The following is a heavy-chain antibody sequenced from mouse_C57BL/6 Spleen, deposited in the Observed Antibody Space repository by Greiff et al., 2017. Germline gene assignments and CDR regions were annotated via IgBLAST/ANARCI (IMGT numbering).Heavy chain of an antibody. CDR3: TRKGDSSGYPLDY. J-gene: IGHJ2*01. V-gene: IGHV1-15*01. D-gene: IGHD3-2*02. Sequence: VQLQQSGAELVRPGASVTLSCKASGYTFTDYEMHWVKQTPVHGLEWIGAIDPETGGTAYNQKFKGKAILTADKSSSTAYMELRSLTSEDSAVYYCTRKGDSSGYPLDYWGQGTTLTVSS. CDR1: GYTFTDYE. CDR2: IDPETGGT.